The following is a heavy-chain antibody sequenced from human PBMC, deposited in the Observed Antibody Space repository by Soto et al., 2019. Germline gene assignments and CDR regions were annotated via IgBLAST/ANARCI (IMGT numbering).Heavy chain of an antibody. V-gene: IGHV1-18*01. D-gene: IGHD3-16*01. J-gene: IGHJ6*02. Sequence: QVQLVQSGDEVRKPGSSVKVSCKASGYIFVNYGIAWVRQAPGQGLEWMGWISPYSGNTHYASKVQGRLTMTTDTSTGTASTYLIPLTISDTPVYYCAMVDNYVTPAPPDGGGQGTTFTVSS. CDR1: GYIFVNYG. CDR2: ISPYSGNT. CDR3: AMVDNYVTPAPPDG.